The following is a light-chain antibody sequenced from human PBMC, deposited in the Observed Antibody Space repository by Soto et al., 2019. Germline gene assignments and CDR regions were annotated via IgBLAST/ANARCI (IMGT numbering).Light chain of an antibody. CDR2: SAS. J-gene: IGKJ2*01. CDR3: QQSFRPPST. CDR1: ETINKN. V-gene: IGKV1-39*01. Sequence: DIQMTQSPSSLSASVGDRVTITCRASETINKNLNWYQQKPGQAPNLLIYSASDFQSGVPSRFSGSGSGTDSPPTIGVLQPKIFATYSCQQSFRPPSTFGQGTDREI.